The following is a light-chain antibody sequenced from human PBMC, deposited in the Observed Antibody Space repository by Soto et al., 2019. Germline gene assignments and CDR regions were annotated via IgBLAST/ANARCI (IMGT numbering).Light chain of an antibody. V-gene: IGKV3-20*01. J-gene: IGKJ1*01. CDR3: QTYDSSPRT. CDR2: GAS. Sequence: EIVLTQSPGTLSLSPGERATLSCRASQSVSSSFLAWYQQKPGQAPRLLIYGASSRATGIPDRFSGSGSGIDFTITISRLELEDFAVYYCQTYDSSPRTFGQGTKVEIK. CDR1: QSVSSSF.